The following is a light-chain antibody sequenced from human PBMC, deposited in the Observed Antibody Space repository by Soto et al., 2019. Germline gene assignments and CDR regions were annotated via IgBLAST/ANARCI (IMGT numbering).Light chain of an antibody. V-gene: IGLV2-14*01. CDR3: SSYTFSSTLVV. CDR1: SSDVGGYNF. CDR2: EVN. Sequence: SALTQPASVSGSPGQSITISCTGTSSDVGGYNFVSWYQQHPGKAPRLMIFEVNNRPSGVSDRFSGSKSGNTASLTISGLQAEDEADYYCSSYTFSSTLVVFGGGTKLTVL. J-gene: IGLJ3*02.